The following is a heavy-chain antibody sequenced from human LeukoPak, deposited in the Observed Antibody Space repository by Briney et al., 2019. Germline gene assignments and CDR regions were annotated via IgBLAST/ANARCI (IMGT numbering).Heavy chain of an antibody. CDR1: GYTFTSYD. J-gene: IGHJ5*02. Sequence: GASVKVSCKASGYTFTSYDINWVRQATGQGLEWMGWMNPNSGNTGYAQKFQGRVTMTRNTSISTACMVLGSLRSEDTAVYYCARHNWNYVVEGFDPWGQGTLVTVSS. D-gene: IGHD1-7*01. V-gene: IGHV1-8*01. CDR3: ARHNWNYVVEGFDP. CDR2: MNPNSGNT.